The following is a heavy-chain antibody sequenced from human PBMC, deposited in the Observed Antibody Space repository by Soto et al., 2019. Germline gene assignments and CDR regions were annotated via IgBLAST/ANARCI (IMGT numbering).Heavy chain of an antibody. CDR2: IYYSGST. J-gene: IGHJ4*02. Sequence: QVQLQESGPGLVKPSETLSLTCTVSGGSISSYYWSWIRQPPGKGLEWIGYIYYSGSTNYNPSLTGRVNISVDTSKNQFSLKLSSVTAADTAVYYCARAAGSRYYTNGVCHIALRDFDYWGQGTLVTVSS. CDR1: GGSISSYY. V-gene: IGHV4-59*01. D-gene: IGHD2-8*01. CDR3: ARAAGSRYYTNGVCHIALRDFDY.